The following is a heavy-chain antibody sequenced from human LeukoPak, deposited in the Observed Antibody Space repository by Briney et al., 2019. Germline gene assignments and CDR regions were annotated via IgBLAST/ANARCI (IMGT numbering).Heavy chain of an antibody. CDR1: GFTFSSYS. D-gene: IGHD3-10*01. CDR2: ISSSSSTI. V-gene: IGHV3-48*01. J-gene: IGHJ4*02. CDR3: ARVGTMVRGVHFDY. Sequence: GGSLRLSXAASGFTFSSYSMNWVRQAPGKGLEWVSYISSSSSTIYYADSVKGRFTISRDNAKNSLYLQMNSLRAEDTAVYYRARVGTMVRGVHFDYWGQGTLVTVSS.